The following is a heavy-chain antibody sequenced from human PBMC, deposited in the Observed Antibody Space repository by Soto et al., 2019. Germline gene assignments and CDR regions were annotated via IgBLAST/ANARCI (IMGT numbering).Heavy chain of an antibody. CDR3: AKRDVPHSTSNAYFYDH. V-gene: IGHV3-23*01. CDR2: ISVSVGST. Sequence: EVQLLQSGGGLVQPGGSLTLSCGVSGFPFAPSTMSWVRQAPGKGLEWVSTISVSVGSTYSADSVQGRFTVSSDISDNPLFLRMANLTADDTAVYFCAKRDVPHSTSNAYFYDHWGRGVLVTVSS. J-gene: IGHJ4*02. D-gene: IGHD2-21*02. CDR1: GFPFAPST.